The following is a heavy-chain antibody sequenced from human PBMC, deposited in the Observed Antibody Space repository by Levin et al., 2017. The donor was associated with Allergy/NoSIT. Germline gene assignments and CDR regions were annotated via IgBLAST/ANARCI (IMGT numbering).Heavy chain of an antibody. Sequence: RASVKVSCAASGFTFSTYSMNWVRQAPGKGLEWVSYISTSSSTIYYVDSVKGRFTISRDNAENALYLQMNSLRAEDTAVYYCARGYSSGRKAFDIWGQGTMVTVSS. CDR1: GFTFSTYS. CDR2: ISTSSSTI. D-gene: IGHD6-19*01. CDR3: ARGYSSGRKAFDI. J-gene: IGHJ3*02. V-gene: IGHV3-48*01.